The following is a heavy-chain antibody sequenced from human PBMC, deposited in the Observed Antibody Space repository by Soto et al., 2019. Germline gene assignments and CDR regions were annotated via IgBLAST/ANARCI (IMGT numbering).Heavy chain of an antibody. CDR1: GFTFSSYS. CDR3: AKKVNSGSGSQYFDY. J-gene: IGHJ4*02. D-gene: IGHD3-10*01. V-gene: IGHV3-23*01. Sequence: HPVGSLRLSGAASGFTFSSYSMSWVRQAPGKGLEWVSGFRTSGDGGTTYYADSVKGRFTISRDNSKNTLFLQMNSLRAEDTAIYYCAKKVNSGSGSQYFDYWGQGTLVTVSS. CDR2: FRTSGDGGTT.